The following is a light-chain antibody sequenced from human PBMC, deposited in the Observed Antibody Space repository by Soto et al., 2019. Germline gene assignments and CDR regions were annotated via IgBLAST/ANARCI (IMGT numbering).Light chain of an antibody. CDR3: QQYHNLWT. CDR2: RES. Sequence: EIVMTQSPATLSVSPGERATLSCTASHYIYSNVAWFQQRPGQAPRLLIYRESTRATGTPARFTGSGSGTEFTLTITSLQSEDFALYYCQQYHNLWTFGQGTKVDIK. J-gene: IGKJ1*01. V-gene: IGKV3-15*01. CDR1: HYIYSN.